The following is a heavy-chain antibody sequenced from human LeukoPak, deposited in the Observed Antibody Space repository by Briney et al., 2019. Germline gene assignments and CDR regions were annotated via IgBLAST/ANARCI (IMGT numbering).Heavy chain of an antibody. CDR2: ISSNGGST. CDR1: GFTFSSYA. Sequence: GGSLRLSCAASGFTFSSYAMHWVRQAPGKGLEYVSAISSNGGSTYYANSVKGRFTISRDNSKNTLYLQMGSLRAEDMAVYYCAREVGASSSWYNWFDPWGQGTLVTVSS. CDR3: AREVGASSSWYNWFDP. V-gene: IGHV3-64*01. D-gene: IGHD6-13*01. J-gene: IGHJ5*02.